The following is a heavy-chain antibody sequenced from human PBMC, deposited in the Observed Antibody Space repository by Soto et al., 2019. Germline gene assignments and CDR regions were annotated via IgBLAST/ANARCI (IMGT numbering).Heavy chain of an antibody. CDR2: ISGSGRTI. J-gene: IGHJ5*02. CDR3: ARLPFPWGWFDP. CDR1: GIVFSDY. Sequence: QVPLVESGGGLVKPGGSLRLSCAASGIVFSDYMSWVRQAPGKGLEWLSYISGSGRTIYSAASVKGRFTISRDNATNSLYLQMNNVRTEDTAVYYCARLPFPWGWFDPWGQGTLVTVSS. V-gene: IGHV3-11*01. D-gene: IGHD3-16*01.